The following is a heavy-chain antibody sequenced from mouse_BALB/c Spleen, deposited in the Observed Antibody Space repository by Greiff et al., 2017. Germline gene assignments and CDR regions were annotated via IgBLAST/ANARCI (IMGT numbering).Heavy chain of an antibody. J-gene: IGHJ2*01. CDR1: GFTFSSYA. V-gene: IGHV5-6-5*01. CDR3: AREGIYYYGSSFYYFDY. CDR2: ISSGGST. D-gene: IGHD1-1*01. Sequence: EVKLEESGGGLVKPGGSLKLSCAASGFTFSSYAMSWVRQTPEKRLEWVASISSGGSTYYPDSVKGRFTISRDNARNILYLQMSSLRSEDTAMYYCAREGIYYYGSSFYYFDYWGQGTTLTVSS.